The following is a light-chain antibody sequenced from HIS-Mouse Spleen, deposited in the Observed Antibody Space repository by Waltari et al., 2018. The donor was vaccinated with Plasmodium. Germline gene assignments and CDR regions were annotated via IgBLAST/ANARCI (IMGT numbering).Light chain of an antibody. J-gene: IGLJ1*01. CDR3: CSYAGSSTYV. Sequence: QSALTQPAYVSGSPGQSITISCTGTSIDVGSYHLFSWYQQHPGKAPKLMIYEGSKRPPGVSNRFSGSKSGNTASLTISGLQSEDEADYYCCSYAGSSTYVFGTGTKVTVL. CDR1: SIDVGSYHL. CDR2: EGS. V-gene: IGLV2-23*01.